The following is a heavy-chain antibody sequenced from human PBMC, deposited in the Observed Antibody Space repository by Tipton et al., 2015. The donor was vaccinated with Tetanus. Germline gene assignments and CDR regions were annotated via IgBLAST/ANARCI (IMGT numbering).Heavy chain of an antibody. CDR3: ASWDSRYGSGNYYFKY. CDR1: GYNVSHYS. V-gene: IGHV5-51*01. Sequence: QLVQSGAEVGKPGESLKISCQGSGYNVSHYSIGWVRQLPGRGLEWMGIVDPRDSQATYGPSFQGQVTISADRSINVAYLQWGSLKASDTGLYYCASWDSRYGSGNYYFKYWGQGTLVTVSS. J-gene: IGHJ4*02. CDR2: VDPRDSQA. D-gene: IGHD3-10*01.